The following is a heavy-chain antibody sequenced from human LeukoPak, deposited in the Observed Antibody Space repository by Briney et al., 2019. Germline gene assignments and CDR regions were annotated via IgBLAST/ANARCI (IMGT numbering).Heavy chain of an antibody. V-gene: IGHV4-59*01. CDR3: ARRGYSYGYHYYYGMDV. Sequence: SETLSLTCTVSGGSISSYYWSWIRQPPGKGLEGIGYIYYSGSTNYNPSLKSRVTISVATSKNQFSLKLSSVTAADTAVYYCARRGYSYGYHYYYGMDVWGQGTTVTVSS. J-gene: IGHJ6*02. D-gene: IGHD5-18*01. CDR2: IYYSGST. CDR1: GGSISSYY.